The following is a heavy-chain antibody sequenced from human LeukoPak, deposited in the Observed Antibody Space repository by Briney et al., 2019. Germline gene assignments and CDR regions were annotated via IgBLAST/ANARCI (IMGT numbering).Heavy chain of an antibody. J-gene: IGHJ5*02. D-gene: IGHD6-6*01. V-gene: IGHV4-59*01. CDR3: ARSHKLRFDP. CDR2: IYYSGST. CDR1: VGSISTYY. Sequence: SETLSLTCTVSVGSISTYYWSWIRQPPGKGLEWIGYIYYSGSTNYNPSLKSRVTISVDTSKNQFSLKLSSVTAADTAVYYCARSHKLRFDPWGQGTLVTVSS.